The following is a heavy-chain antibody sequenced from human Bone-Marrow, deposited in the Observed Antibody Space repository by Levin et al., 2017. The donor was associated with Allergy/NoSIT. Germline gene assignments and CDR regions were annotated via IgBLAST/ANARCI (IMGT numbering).Heavy chain of an antibody. CDR1: GFAFSAHA. CDR2: MTGISDTT. J-gene: IGHJ3*02. Sequence: GESLKISCVGSGFAFSAHAMTWVRQAPGRGLEWVAVMTGISDTTYYADSVKGRFTISRDNSKNTVFLQMNSLRVEDTAVYYCVKEGIYDSRGKSFEALDIWGQGTAVTVSA. CDR3: VKEGIYDSRGKSFEALDI. D-gene: IGHD4-23*01. V-gene: IGHV3-23*01.